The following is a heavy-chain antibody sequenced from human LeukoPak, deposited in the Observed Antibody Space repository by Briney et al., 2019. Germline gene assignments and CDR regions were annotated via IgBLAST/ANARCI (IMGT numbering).Heavy chain of an antibody. J-gene: IGHJ5*02. V-gene: IGHV4-4*02. Sequence: GSLRLSCAASGFTFSSYWMSWVRQAPGKGLEWIGEIYHSGSTNYNPSLKSRVTISVDKSKNQFSLKLSSVTAADTAVYYCARVVVVVVAATSWFDPWGQGTLVTVSS. CDR3: ARVVVVVVAATSWFDP. CDR1: GFTFSSYW. CDR2: IYHSGST. D-gene: IGHD2-15*01.